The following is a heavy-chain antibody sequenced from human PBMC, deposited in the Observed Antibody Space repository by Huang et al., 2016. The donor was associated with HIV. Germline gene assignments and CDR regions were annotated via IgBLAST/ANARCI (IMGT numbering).Heavy chain of an antibody. CDR2: IYPGDSDT. CDR1: GYRFRSNW. V-gene: IGHV5-51*01. J-gene: IGHJ6*02. D-gene: IGHD2-15*01. Sequence: EVQLVQSGAEVKKPGESLKISCKGSGYRFRSNWIGWVRQMPGKGLEWIGIIYPGDSDTKYSPAFQGQGTISADKSIKTAYLQWSSRKASDTAMYYCARLIGAPSFYYGWDVWGQGTTVTVSS. CDR3: ARLIGAPSFYYGWDV.